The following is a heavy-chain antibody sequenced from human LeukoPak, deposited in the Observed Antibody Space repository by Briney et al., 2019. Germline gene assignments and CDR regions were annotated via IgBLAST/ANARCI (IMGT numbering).Heavy chain of an antibody. J-gene: IGHJ4*02. D-gene: IGHD5-18*01. CDR1: GYTFTSYG. CDR2: ISVYNGNT. Sequence: ASGKLCLKASGYTFTSYGMSWMREPPSQGLEWMGWISVYNGNTKYGQKLQRRVTLTTGTSTRTAYMELRSLRSDDTDVYYCARDWSIGYSYGRRIDYWGQGALVTVSS. V-gene: IGHV1-18*01. CDR3: ARDWSIGYSYGRRIDY.